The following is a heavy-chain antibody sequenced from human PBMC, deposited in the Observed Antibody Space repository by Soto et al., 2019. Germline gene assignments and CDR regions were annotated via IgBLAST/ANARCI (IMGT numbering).Heavy chain of an antibody. CDR1: GFTFSSYS. Sequence: PGGSLRLSCAASGFTFSSYSMNWVRQAPGKGLEWVSSISSSSSYIYYADSVKGRFTISRDNAKNSLYLQMNSLRAEDTAVYYCARDPFYDYVWGSYREQDYWGQGTLVTVSS. J-gene: IGHJ4*02. CDR2: ISSSSSYI. D-gene: IGHD3-16*02. CDR3: ARDPFYDYVWGSYREQDY. V-gene: IGHV3-21*01.